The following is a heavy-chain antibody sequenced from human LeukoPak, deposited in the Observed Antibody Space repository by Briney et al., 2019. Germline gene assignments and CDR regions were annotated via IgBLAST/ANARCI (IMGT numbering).Heavy chain of an antibody. Sequence: SETLSLTCTVSGGSISSYSWSWIRQPPGKGLEWIGYIYYSGSTNYKPSLKSRVAISVDTSKHQFSLKLSSVTAADTAVYYCARAPLGYCSVGSCYGYYYYYMDVWGKGTTVTVSS. CDR3: ARAPLGYCSVGSCYGYYYYYMDV. CDR1: GGSISSYS. D-gene: IGHD2-15*01. CDR2: IYYSGST. J-gene: IGHJ6*03. V-gene: IGHV4-59*01.